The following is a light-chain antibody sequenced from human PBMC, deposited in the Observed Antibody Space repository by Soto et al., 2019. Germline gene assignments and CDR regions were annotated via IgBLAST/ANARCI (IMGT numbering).Light chain of an antibody. V-gene: IGKV1-5*03. CDR2: KAS. J-gene: IGKJ1*01. CDR1: QSISSW. Sequence: DIQMTQSPSTLSASVGDRVTITCRASQSISSWLAWYQQKPGKAPKVLIYKASNLESGVPSRFSGSGSGTEFSLTISSLQPDDFATYYCQQYNSYSPVTFGQGTKVEMK. CDR3: QQYNSYSPVT.